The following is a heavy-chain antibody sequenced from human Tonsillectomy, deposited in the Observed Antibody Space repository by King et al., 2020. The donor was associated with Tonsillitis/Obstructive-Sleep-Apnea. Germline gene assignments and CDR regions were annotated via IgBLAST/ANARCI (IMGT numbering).Heavy chain of an antibody. J-gene: IGHJ4*02. V-gene: IGHV3-13*04. CDR1: GFTFSSYD. Sequence: QLVESGGGLVQPGGSLRLSCAASGFTFSSYDMHWVRQVTGKRLEWVSAIGNAGDTYYPGSVKGRFTISRENGKNSLYLQMNSLRAGDTAVYYCARGGYCSSTSCYVVGYFDYWGQGTLVTVSS. CDR3: ARGGYCSSTSCYVVGYFDY. CDR2: IGNAGDT. D-gene: IGHD2-2*01.